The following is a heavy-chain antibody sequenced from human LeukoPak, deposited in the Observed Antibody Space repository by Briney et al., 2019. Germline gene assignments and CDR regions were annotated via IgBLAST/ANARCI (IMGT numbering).Heavy chain of an antibody. CDR1: GGTFSSYA. J-gene: IGHJ6*02. V-gene: IGHV1-69*13. CDR3: ARFRKDYDFWSGYPTTHYYYYGMDV. CDR2: IIPIFGTA. D-gene: IGHD3-3*01. Sequence: SVKVSCKASGGTFSSYAISWVRQAPGQGLEWMGGIIPIFGTANYAQKFQGRVTITADESTSTAYMVLSSLRSEDTAVYYCARFRKDYDFWSGYPTTHYYYYGMDVWGQGTTVTVSS.